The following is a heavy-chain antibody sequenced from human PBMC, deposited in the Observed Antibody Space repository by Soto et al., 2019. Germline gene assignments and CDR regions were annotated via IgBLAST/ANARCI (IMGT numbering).Heavy chain of an antibody. V-gene: IGHV3-30*04. Sequence: QVQLVESGGGVVQPGRSLRVSCAASGLTFSSHAMHWVRQAPGKGLEWVAVISHDGTNKYYLDSVKGRFTISRDNSENTLYLQMNSLIVEDTAVYYCASDYKWELIGGTFDYWGQGTLVTVSA. CDR3: ASDYKWELIGGTFDY. J-gene: IGHJ4*02. CDR1: GLTFSSHA. D-gene: IGHD1-26*01. CDR2: ISHDGTNK.